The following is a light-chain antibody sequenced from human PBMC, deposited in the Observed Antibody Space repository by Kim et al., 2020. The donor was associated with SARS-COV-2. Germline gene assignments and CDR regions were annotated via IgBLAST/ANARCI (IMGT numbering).Light chain of an antibody. J-gene: IGKJ2*01. CDR1: QSSNSN. CDR2: GAT. CDR3: QQYNDWPPYT. Sequence: VSPGERASLSCRASQSSNSNVAWYQQKPGQAPRLLVYGATTRATGVPVRFSGSGSGTEYTLTISSLQSEDFAVYYCQQYNDWPPYTVGQGTKLEI. V-gene: IGKV3-15*01.